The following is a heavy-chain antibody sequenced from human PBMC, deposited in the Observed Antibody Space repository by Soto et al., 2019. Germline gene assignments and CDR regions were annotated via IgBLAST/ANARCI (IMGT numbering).Heavy chain of an antibody. V-gene: IGHV3-9*01. CDR1: GFTFDDYA. CDR2: ISWNSGSI. J-gene: IGHJ3*02. CDR3: AKDMWRGDYGDYIGKDAFDI. Sequence: EVQLVESGGGLVQPGRSLRLSCAASGFTFDDYAMHWVRQAPGKGLEWVSGISWNSGSIGYADSVKGRFTISRDNAKNSMYLQMNSLRAEDTALYYCAKDMWRGDYGDYIGKDAFDIWGRGTMVTGSS. D-gene: IGHD4-17*01.